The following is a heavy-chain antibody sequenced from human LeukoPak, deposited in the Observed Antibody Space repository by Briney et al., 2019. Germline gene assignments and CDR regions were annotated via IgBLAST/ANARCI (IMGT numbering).Heavy chain of an antibody. Sequence: PGGSLRLSCVASGFNFRSYWMHWVRQAPGEGLVWVSRINSDGTGTYADSVKGRFTISRDNANNTLYLQMNSLRAGDTAVYYCTRDTRTCHSSGCWKPSDYWGQGALVTVSS. D-gene: IGHD3-22*01. CDR3: TRDTRTCHSSGCWKPSDY. V-gene: IGHV3-74*01. CDR1: GFNFRSYW. CDR2: INSDGTGT. J-gene: IGHJ4*02.